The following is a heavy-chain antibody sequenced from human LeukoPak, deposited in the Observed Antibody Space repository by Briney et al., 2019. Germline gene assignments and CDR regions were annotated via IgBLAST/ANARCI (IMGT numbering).Heavy chain of an antibody. CDR3: ARVADGYYFDY. V-gene: IGHV1-2*02. J-gene: IGHJ4*02. D-gene: IGHD6-25*01. CDR2: INPNSGDT. CDR1: GYTFTDYY. Sequence: GASVKVSCKASGYTFTDYYMHWVRQAPGQGLDWMGWINPNSGDTNYAQKFQGRVTMTSDTSISTAYMELNRLTSDDTAVYHCARVADGYYFDYWGQGTLVTVSS.